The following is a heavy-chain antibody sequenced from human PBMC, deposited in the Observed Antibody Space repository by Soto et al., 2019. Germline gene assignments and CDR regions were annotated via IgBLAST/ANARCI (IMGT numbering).Heavy chain of an antibody. Sequence: AGGSLRLSCAASGFPFSSHAMSWVRQAPGKGLEWVSAIIGSGGSTYYADSVKGRFTISRDNSKNTLFLQMNSLRADDTAVYYCGRVPLDGNYANGVDVWGQGTTVTVSS. CDR2: IIGSGGST. V-gene: IGHV3-23*01. CDR1: GFPFSSHA. J-gene: IGHJ6*02. CDR3: GRVPLDGNYANGVDV. D-gene: IGHD4-17*01.